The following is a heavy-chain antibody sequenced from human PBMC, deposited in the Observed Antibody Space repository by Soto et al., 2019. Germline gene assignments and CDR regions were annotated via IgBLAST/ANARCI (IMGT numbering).Heavy chain of an antibody. CDR1: GFTVSSNY. D-gene: IGHD3-9*01. J-gene: IGHJ4*02. CDR2: ISSSSSYI. CDR3: ARQWTNYDILTGYFQYYFDY. Sequence: GGSLRLSCAASGFTVSSNYMSWVRQAPGKGLEWVSVISSSSSYIYYADSVKGRFTISRDNAKNTLYLQMNSLRAEDTAVYYCARQWTNYDILTGYFQYYFDYWGQGTLVTVSS. V-gene: IGHV3-21*01.